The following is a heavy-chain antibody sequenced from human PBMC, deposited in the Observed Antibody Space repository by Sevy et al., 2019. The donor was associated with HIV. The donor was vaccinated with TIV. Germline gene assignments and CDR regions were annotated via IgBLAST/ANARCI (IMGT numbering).Heavy chain of an antibody. CDR1: GGSISSYY. CDR2: SYYSGKT. Sequence: SETLSLTCSVSGGSISSYYWSWIRQPPGKGLEWIGSSYYSGKTIYSPSLKSRVTISVDTSKNQFSLKLSSVTAADTAVYYCASEGPSYYDRSGYYRFDYWGQGTLVTVSS. D-gene: IGHD3-22*01. J-gene: IGHJ4*02. CDR3: ASEGPSYYDRSGYYRFDY. V-gene: IGHV4-59*01.